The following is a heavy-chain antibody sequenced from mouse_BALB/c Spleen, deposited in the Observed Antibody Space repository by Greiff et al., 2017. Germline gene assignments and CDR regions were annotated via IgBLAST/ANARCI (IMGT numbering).Heavy chain of an antibody. Sequence: EVQLQESGGGLVQPGGSLKLSCAASGFTFSSYTMSWVRQTPEKRLEWVAYISNGGGSTYYPDTVKGRFTISRDNAKNTLYLQMSSLKSEDTAMYYCARHESPHYYGSRYYYAMDYWGQGTSVTVSS. CDR3: ARHESPHYYGSRYYYAMDY. V-gene: IGHV5-12-2*01. D-gene: IGHD1-1*01. CDR1: GFTFSSYT. J-gene: IGHJ4*01. CDR2: ISNGGGST.